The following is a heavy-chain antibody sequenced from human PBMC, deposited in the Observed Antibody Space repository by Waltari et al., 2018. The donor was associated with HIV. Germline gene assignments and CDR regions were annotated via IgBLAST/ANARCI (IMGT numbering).Heavy chain of an antibody. D-gene: IGHD3-22*01. CDR1: GFTFSSYA. CDR2: ISYDGRNK. CDR3: ARDLYDSSDNWFDP. Sequence: QVQLVESGGGVVQPGRSLRLSCAASGFTFSSYAMHWVRQAPGKGLEGVAVISYDGRNKYYADSVKGRFTISRDNSKNTLYLQMNSLRAEDTAVYYCARDLYDSSDNWFDPWGQGTLVTVSS. J-gene: IGHJ5*02. V-gene: IGHV3-30*04.